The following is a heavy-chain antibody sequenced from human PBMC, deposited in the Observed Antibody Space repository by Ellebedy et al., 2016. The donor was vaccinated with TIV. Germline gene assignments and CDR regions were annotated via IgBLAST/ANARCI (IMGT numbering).Heavy chain of an antibody. Sequence: GGSLRLSCAASGFTFSDYNMNWVRQAPGKGLQWVASISGSSSYIFFPDSVKGRFTISRDNAKNSLYLQMNSLRAEDTAVYYCARDMGYSSGWHYFDFWGQGTLVTVSS. CDR3: ARDMGYSSGWHYFDF. CDR1: GFTFSDYN. D-gene: IGHD6-19*01. CDR2: ISGSSSYI. J-gene: IGHJ4*02. V-gene: IGHV3-21*06.